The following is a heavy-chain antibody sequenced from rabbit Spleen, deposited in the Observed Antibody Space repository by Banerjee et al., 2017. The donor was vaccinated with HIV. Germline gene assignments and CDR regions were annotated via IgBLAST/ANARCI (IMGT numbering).Heavy chain of an antibody. J-gene: IGHJ6*01. D-gene: IGHD8-1*01. CDR2: IYGGVVGST. CDR1: GFSLSSDYY. Sequence: QEQLVESGGGLVKPEGSLTLTCTASGFSLSSDYYICWVRQAPGKGLESIACIYGGVVGSTYYATWAKGRFTISKTSSTTVTLQMTSLTAADTATYFCARDAGTSFSSYGMDLWGPGTLVTVS. V-gene: IGHV1S45*01. CDR3: ARDAGTSFSSYGMDL.